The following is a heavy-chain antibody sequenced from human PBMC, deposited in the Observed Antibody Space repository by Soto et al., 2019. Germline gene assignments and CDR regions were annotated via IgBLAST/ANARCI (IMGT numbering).Heavy chain of an antibody. CDR3: ARGHKTPSGHPTMIIVVTLDY. CDR2: VSHSGSS. CDR1: GASIRSNDW. J-gene: IGHJ4*02. D-gene: IGHD2-21*02. Sequence: QVQLQESGPGLVKPSETLSLICTVSGASIRSNDWWTWVRQPPGKGLEWIGEVSHSGSSNYNPAFKSRLTSSVDKSKNQCSLDLKAVTAADTAVYYCARGHKTPSGHPTMIIVVTLDYWGQGAGVAVSS. V-gene: IGHV4-4*02.